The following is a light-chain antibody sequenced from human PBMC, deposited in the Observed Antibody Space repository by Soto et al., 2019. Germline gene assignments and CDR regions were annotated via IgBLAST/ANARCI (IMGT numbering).Light chain of an antibody. Sequence: IVLTLSLSTLSLSPGDRATLSWRASQSVSSSYLAWYQQKPGQAPRLLIYGASSRATGIPDRFSGSGSGTDFTLTISRLEPEDFAVYYCQQYGRTFGQGTKV. CDR3: QQYGRT. CDR1: QSVSSSY. CDR2: GAS. V-gene: IGKV3-20*01. J-gene: IGKJ1*01.